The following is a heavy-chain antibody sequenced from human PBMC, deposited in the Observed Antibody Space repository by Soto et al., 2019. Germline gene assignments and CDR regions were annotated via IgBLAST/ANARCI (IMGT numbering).Heavy chain of an antibody. V-gene: IGHV1-46*03. CDR3: TKDRSDMFSGKYCWWFDP. J-gene: IGHJ5*02. D-gene: IGHD1-26*01. Sequence: QVQLVQSGAEVKRPGASVKVSCQTSGYTFTRSYIHWVRQAPGQGLEWMGILNPNGGSTIYAQKFQGRVTMTRDTSTSTVYMELSSLRSEDTAVYYCTKDRSDMFSGKYCWWFDPWGQGTLVTVSS. CDR2: LNPNGGST. CDR1: GYTFTRSY.